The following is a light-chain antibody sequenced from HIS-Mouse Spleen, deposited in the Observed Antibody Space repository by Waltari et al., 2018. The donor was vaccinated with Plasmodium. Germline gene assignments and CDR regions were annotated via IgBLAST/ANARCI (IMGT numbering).Light chain of an antibody. J-gene: IGLJ2*01. Sequence: SYELTQPPPVSVSPGQTARITCSGANFGENAACWSQQKPGQSPVLVIYQDSKRPSGIPERFSGSNSGNTATLTISGTQAMDEADYYCQAWDSSTVVFGGGTKLTVL. CDR3: QAWDSSTVV. CDR2: QDS. V-gene: IGLV3-1*01. CDR1: NFGENA.